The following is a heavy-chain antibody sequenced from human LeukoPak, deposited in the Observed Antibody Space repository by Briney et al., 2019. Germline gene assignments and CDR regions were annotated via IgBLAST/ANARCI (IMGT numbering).Heavy chain of an antibody. D-gene: IGHD3-10*01. CDR2: ISSNGGST. CDR3: TTDAPYYYGSGTKTDAFDL. J-gene: IGHJ3*01. Sequence: GGSLRLSCSASGFTYSSYAMHWVRQAPGKGLEYVSAISSNGGSTYYADSVKGRFTISRDNSKNTLYLQMSSLKTDDTAVYYCTTDAPYYYGSGTKTDAFDLWGQGTMVTVSS. V-gene: IGHV3-64*04. CDR1: GFTYSSYA.